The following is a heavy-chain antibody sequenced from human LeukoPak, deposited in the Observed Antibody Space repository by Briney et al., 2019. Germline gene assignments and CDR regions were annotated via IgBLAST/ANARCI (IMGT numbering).Heavy chain of an antibody. J-gene: IGHJ6*03. D-gene: IGHD2-2*01. CDR1: GGSISSGSYY. V-gene: IGHV4-61*02. CDR3: ARDDYAGYYYYYMDV. Sequence: SETLSLTCTVSGGSISSGSYYWSWTRQPAGKGLEWIGRIYTSGSTNYNPSLKSRVTISVDTSKNQFSLKLSSVTAADTAVYYCARDDYAGYYYYYMDVWGKGTTVTVSS. CDR2: IYTSGST.